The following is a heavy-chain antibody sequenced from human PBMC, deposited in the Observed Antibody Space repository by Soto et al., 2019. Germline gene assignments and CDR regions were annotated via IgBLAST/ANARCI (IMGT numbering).Heavy chain of an antibody. D-gene: IGHD6-6*01. CDR1: GYTFTSYY. CDR3: ARDVGSSSPYYYYGMDV. Sequence: ASVKVSCKASGYTFTSYYMHWVRQAPGQGLERMGIINPSGGSTSYAQKFQGRVTMTRDTSTSTVYMELSSLRSEDTAVYYCARDVGSSSPYYYYGMDVWGQGTTVTVSS. J-gene: IGHJ6*02. CDR2: INPSGGST. V-gene: IGHV1-46*01.